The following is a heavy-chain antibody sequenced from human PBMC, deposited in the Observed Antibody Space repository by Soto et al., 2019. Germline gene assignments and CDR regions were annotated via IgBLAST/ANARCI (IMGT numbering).Heavy chain of an antibody. CDR3: ARVPITIFGVVIRYYYYYGMDV. J-gene: IGHJ6*02. V-gene: IGHV1-18*04. D-gene: IGHD3-3*01. Sequence: QVPLVQSGAEVKKPGASVKVSCKASGYTFTSYGISWVRQAPGQGLEWMGWISAYNGNTNYAQKLQGRVTMTTDTSTSTAYMELRSLRSDDTAVYYCARVPITIFGVVIRYYYYYGMDVWGQGTTVTVSS. CDR2: ISAYNGNT. CDR1: GYTFTSYG.